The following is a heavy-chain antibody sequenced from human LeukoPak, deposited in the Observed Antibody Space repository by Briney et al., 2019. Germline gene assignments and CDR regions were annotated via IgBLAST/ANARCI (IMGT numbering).Heavy chain of an antibody. CDR2: SYHSGST. D-gene: IGHD3-10*01. J-gene: IGHJ5*02. V-gene: IGHV4-61*01. CDR3: ARDMYGSGSFLPESP. CDR1: GVSVSSGSYY. Sequence: PSETLCFTCTVSGVSVSSGSYYWTWIRQPPGKGLEWIGYSYHSGSTMYNPSLKSRVTMSVDKSKNQFSLKLTSVTAADTAVYYCARDMYGSGSFLPESPWGQGTLVT.